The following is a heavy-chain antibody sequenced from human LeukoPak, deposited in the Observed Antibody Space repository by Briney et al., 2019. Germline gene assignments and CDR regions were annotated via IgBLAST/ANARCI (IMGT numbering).Heavy chain of an antibody. V-gene: IGHV1-18*01. CDR2: ISAYNGNT. Sequence: ASVKVSCKASGYTFTSYGISWVRQAPGQGLEWMGWISAYNGNTNYAQKLQGRVTMTRNTSISTAYMELSSLRSEDTAVYYCAILVASEITMVRGVVDYWGQGTLVTVSS. CDR3: AILVASEITMVRGVVDY. CDR1: GYTFTSYG. J-gene: IGHJ4*02. D-gene: IGHD3-10*01.